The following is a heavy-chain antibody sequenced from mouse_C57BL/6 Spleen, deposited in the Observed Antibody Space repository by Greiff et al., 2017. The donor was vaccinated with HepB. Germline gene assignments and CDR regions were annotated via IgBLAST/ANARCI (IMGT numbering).Heavy chain of an antibody. CDR1: GYTFTDYN. D-gene: IGHD3-2*02. CDR2: INPNNGGT. J-gene: IGHJ2*01. CDR3: ASHRQLRHYFDY. Sequence: EVQLQESGPELVKPGASVKMSCKASGYTFTDYNMHWVKQSHGKSLEWIGYINPNNGGTSYNQKFKGKATLTVNKSSSTAYMELRSLTSEDSAVYYCASHRQLRHYFDYWGQGTTLTVSS. V-gene: IGHV1-22*01.